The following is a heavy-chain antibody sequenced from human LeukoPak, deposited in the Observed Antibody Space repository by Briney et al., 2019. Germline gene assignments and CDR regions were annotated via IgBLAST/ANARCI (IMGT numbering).Heavy chain of an antibody. CDR1: GGSISSYY. CDR3: ARLYSYGSYFDY. Sequence: PSETLSLTCTVSGGSISSYYWSWIRQPPGKGLEWIGYIYTSGSTNYNPSLKSRVTISVDTSKNQFSLKLSSVTAADTAVYYCARLYSYGSYFDYWGQGTLVTVSS. CDR2: IYTSGST. V-gene: IGHV4-4*09. D-gene: IGHD5-18*01. J-gene: IGHJ4*02.